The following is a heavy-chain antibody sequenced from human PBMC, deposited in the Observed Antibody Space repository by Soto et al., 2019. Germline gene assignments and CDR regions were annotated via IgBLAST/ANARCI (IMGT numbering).Heavy chain of an antibody. CDR1: GFTVSSNY. CDR3: ARDLYDYIWGSYRYTGSDY. Sequence: GGSLRLSCAAPGFTVSSNYMTWVRQAPGKGLEWVSVIYSGGSTYYADSVKGRFTISRDNSKNTLYLQMNSLRAEDTAVYYCARDLYDYIWGSYRYTGSDYWGQGTLVTVSS. D-gene: IGHD3-16*02. CDR2: IYSGGST. J-gene: IGHJ4*02. V-gene: IGHV3-66*01.